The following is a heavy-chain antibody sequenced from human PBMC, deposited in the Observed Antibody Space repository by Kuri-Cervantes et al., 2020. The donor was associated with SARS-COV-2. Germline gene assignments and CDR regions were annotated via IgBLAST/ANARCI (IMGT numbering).Heavy chain of an antibody. D-gene: IGHD3-22*01. V-gene: IGHV4-34*01. J-gene: IGHJ6*02. CDR3: AREYYYDSSGYYYTRYYYYYGMDV. CDR2: INHSGST. Sequence: GSLRLSCAVYGGSFSGYYWSWIRQPLGKGLEWIGEINHSGSTNYNPSLKSRVTISVDTSKNQFSLKLSSVTAADTAVYYCAREYYYDSSGYYYTRYYYYYGMDVWGQGTTVTVSS. CDR1: GGSFSGYY.